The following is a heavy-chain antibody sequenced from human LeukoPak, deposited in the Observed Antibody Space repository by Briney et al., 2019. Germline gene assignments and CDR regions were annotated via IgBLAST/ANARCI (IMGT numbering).Heavy chain of an antibody. V-gene: IGHV3-48*01. CDR2: ISSNSSTI. CDR1: GFTFSSYS. D-gene: IGHD1-26*01. J-gene: IGHJ4*02. CDR3: ARDHGMGAVLGKVDY. Sequence: PGGSLRLSCAASGFTFSSYSMNWVRQAPGKGLEWVSYISSNSSTIYYADSVKGRFTISRDNAKNSLYLQMNSLRAEDTAVYYCARDHGMGAVLGKVDYWGQGTLVTVSS.